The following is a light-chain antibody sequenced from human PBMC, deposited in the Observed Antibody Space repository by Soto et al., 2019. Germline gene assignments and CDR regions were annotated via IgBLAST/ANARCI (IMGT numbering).Light chain of an antibody. V-gene: IGKV1-39*01. CDR3: QQYDSYPLT. Sequence: DIQMTQSPSSLSASVGDRVTITCRAGQSILNYLSWYQLKPGKAPRLLMYGAASLQSGVPSRFSGSGSGTDFTLTISSLQPEDFATYYCQQYDSYPLTFGGGTKVHIK. CDR2: GAA. CDR1: QSILNY. J-gene: IGKJ4*01.